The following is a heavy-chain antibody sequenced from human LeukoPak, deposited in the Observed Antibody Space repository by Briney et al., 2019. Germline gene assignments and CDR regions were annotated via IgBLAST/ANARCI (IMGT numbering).Heavy chain of an antibody. V-gene: IGHV3-23*01. D-gene: IGHD2-8*01. CDR1: GFTFSSYA. J-gene: IGHJ4*02. CDR2: ISGSGGST. Sequence: GGSLRLSCAASGFTFSSYAMSWVRQAPGKGLEWVSAISGSGGSTYYADSVKGRFTISRDNSKNTLYLQMSSLRAEDTAVYYCAKGTIVLMVYANGFDYWGQGTLVTVSS. CDR3: AKGTIVLMVYANGFDY.